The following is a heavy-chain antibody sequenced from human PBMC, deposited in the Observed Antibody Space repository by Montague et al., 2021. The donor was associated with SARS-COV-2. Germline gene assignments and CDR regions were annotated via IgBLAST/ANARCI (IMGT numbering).Heavy chain of an antibody. D-gene: IGHD5-24*01. Sequence: SETLSLTCTLSGGSVRSAIYYWGWIRQPPEKGLEWIGRVYYTGRTSYXSSLMGRVTISVDTSQNQFSLKLNSVTAADTAVYFCARHKRVVERGPLGGMDVWGQGTTVIVSS. J-gene: IGHJ6*02. V-gene: IGHV4-39*01. CDR3: ARHKRVVERGPLGGMDV. CDR2: VYYTGRT. CDR1: GGSVRSAIYY.